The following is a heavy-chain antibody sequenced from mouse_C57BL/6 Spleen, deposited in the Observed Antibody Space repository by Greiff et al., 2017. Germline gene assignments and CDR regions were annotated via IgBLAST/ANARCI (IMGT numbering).Heavy chain of an antibody. D-gene: IGHD3-3*01. CDR2: INPGSGGT. CDR3: ARSRDEGYAMDY. J-gene: IGHJ4*01. Sequence: QVQLQQSGAELVRPGTSVKVSCKASGYAFTNYLIEWVKQRPGQGLEWIGVINPGSGGTNYNEKFKGKAPLTADKSSSTAYMQLSSLTSEDSAVYFCARSRDEGYAMDYWGQGTSVTVSS. V-gene: IGHV1-54*01. CDR1: GYAFTNYL.